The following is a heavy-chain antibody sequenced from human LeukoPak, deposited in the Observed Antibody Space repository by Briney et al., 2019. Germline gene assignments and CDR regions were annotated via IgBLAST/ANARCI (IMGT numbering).Heavy chain of an antibody. D-gene: IGHD6-13*01. V-gene: IGHV4-30-2*01. Sequence: SQTLSLTCTVSGGSISSGGYYWSWIRQPPGKGLEWIGYIYHSGSTYYNPSLKSRVTISVDTSKNQFSLKLSSVTAADTAVYYCARVLSSSWGYYYGMDVWGQGTTVTVSS. CDR1: GGSISSGGYY. CDR3: ARVLSSSWGYYYGMDV. J-gene: IGHJ6*02. CDR2: IYHSGST.